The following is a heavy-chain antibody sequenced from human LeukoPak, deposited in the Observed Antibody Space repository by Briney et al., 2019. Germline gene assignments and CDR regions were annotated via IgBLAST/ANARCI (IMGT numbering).Heavy chain of an antibody. J-gene: IGHJ3*02. Sequence: SGGSLRLSCAASGFTFSSYSMNWVRQAPGKGLEWVSSISSSSSYIYYADSVKGRFTISRDNAKNSLYLQMNSLRAEDTAVYYCAMLNWNRAHADTRDAFDIWGQGTMVTVSS. CDR2: ISSSSSYI. CDR1: GFTFSSYS. V-gene: IGHV3-21*01. CDR3: AMLNWNRAHADTRDAFDI. D-gene: IGHD1-1*01.